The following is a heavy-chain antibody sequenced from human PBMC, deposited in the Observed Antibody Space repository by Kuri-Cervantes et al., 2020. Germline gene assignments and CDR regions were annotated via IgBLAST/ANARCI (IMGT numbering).Heavy chain of an antibody. CDR2: SNAGNGNT. J-gene: IGHJ5*02. V-gene: IGHV1-3*01. CDR3: ARCGYGTSNWFDP. D-gene: IGHD3-22*01. Sequence: ASVKVSCKASGYTFTSYAMQWVRQAPGQRLAWMGWSNAGNGNTKYSQEFQGRVTITRDTSASTAYMELSSLRSEDTAVYYCARCGYGTSNWFDPWGQGTLVTVSS. CDR1: GYTFTSYA.